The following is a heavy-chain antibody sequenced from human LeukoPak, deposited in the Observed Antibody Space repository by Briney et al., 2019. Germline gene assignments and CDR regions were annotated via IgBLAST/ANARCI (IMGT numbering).Heavy chain of an antibody. D-gene: IGHD3-3*01. Sequence: GGSLRLSCAASGFTVSSNYMSWVRQAPGKGLEWVSVIYSGGSTYYADSVKGRFTISRDNSKNTLYLQMNSLRAEDTAVYYCARAPGHYDFWCGHSGYFQHWGQGTLVTVSS. CDR3: ARAPGHYDFWCGHSGYFQH. CDR2: IYSGGST. J-gene: IGHJ1*01. V-gene: IGHV3-66*01. CDR1: GFTVSSNY.